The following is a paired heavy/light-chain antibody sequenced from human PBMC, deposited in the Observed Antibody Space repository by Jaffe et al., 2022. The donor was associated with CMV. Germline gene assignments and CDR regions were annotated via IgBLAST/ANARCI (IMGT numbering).Heavy chain of an antibody. CDR1: GFTFEDYT. J-gene: IGHJ6*02. D-gene: IGHD3-9*01. CDR3: VGDNDILTGTYYYGLEL. Sequence: EVQLVESGGVVVQPGGSLRLSCAASGFTFEDYTMHWVRQVPGKGLEWVSLISGDGGTTKYEDSVKGRFTISRDNSKSSLFLEMNSLRTEDTALYYCVGDNDILTGTYYYGLELWGQGTTVTVSS. CDR2: ISGDGGTT. V-gene: IGHV3-43*01.
Light chain of an antibody. V-gene: IGLV2-14*03. CDR2: DVN. CDR3: SSYTSRGTLL. CDR1: SNDVGDYNY. J-gene: IGLJ2*01. Sequence: SALTQPASVSGSPGQSITISCTGSSNDVGDYNYVSWFQQHPGKVPKLMIYDVNYRPSGVSHRFSGSKSGNTASLTISGLQVEDEADYYCSSYTSRGTLLFGGGTKLTVL.